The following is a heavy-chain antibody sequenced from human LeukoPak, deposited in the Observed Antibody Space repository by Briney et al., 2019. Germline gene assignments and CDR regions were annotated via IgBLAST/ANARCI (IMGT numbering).Heavy chain of an antibody. CDR3: ARGRITIFGVVIMWDY. J-gene: IGHJ4*02. CDR1: GESFSRYY. CDR2: TVHTGDT. Sequence: SETLSLTCAVYGESFSRYYWHWIRQPPGKGLEWIGETVHTGDTFYNPFLKSRVTISVDRSKNQFSLKLSSVTAADTAVYYCARGRITIFGVVIMWDYWGQGTLVTVSS. D-gene: IGHD3-3*01. V-gene: IGHV4-34*01.